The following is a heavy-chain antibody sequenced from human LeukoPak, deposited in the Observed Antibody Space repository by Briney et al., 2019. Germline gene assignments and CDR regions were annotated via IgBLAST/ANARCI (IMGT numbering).Heavy chain of an antibody. J-gene: IGHJ4*02. Sequence: GRSLRLSCAASRFIFRNHGMHWVRQAPGKGLEWVAVIWYDGSNKYYADSVKGRFTISRDNSKNTLYLQMNSLRAEDTAVYYCARDRDARYLDYWGQGTLVTVSS. V-gene: IGHV3-33*01. CDR2: IWYDGSNK. CDR1: RFIFRNHG. CDR3: ARDRDARYLDY. D-gene: IGHD6-6*01.